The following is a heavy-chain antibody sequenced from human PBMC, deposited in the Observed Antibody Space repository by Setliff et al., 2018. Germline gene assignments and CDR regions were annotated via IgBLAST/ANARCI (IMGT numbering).Heavy chain of an antibody. J-gene: IGHJ4*02. Sequence: PGGSLRLSCVASGFTFSNYEFNWVRQAPGKGLEWIGSINYSGITYYSPSLKSRVIVSVDTSKNQFSLKLSSVTAADTAVYYCARASVVHAIAVGYWGQGTLVTVSS. CDR3: ARASVVHAIAVGY. CDR1: GFTFSNYEFN. V-gene: IGHV4-59*05. D-gene: IGHD2-15*01. CDR2: INYSGIT.